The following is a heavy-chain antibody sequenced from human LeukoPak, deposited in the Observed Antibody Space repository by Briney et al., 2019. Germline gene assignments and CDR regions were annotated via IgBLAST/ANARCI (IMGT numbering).Heavy chain of an antibody. CDR3: ARGDQQPSRVPAANMDV. D-gene: IGHD2-2*01. CDR2: MNPNSGNT. J-gene: IGHJ6*03. CDR1: GYTFTSYD. Sequence: ASVKVSCKASGYTFTSYDINWVRQATGQGLEWVGWMNPNSGNTGYAQKFQGRVTITRNTSISTAYMELSSLRSEDTAVYYCARGDQQPSRVPAANMDVWGKGTTVTVSS. V-gene: IGHV1-8*03.